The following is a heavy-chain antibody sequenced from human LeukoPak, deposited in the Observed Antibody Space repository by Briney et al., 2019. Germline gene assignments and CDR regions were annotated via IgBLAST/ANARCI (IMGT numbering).Heavy chain of an antibody. CDR1: GFIFSDYY. D-gene: IGHD5-12*01. J-gene: IGHJ4*02. V-gene: IGHV3-11*01. Sequence: GGSLRLSCAVSGFIFSDYYMSWIRQAPAEGLEWVSSICGSGSTISYAHSVKGQFTISRDNAKNSLYLQMNSLSAEDTAVYYCAKGGLREYSGRLHWGQRSLVTVSS. CDR3: AKGGLREYSGRLH. CDR2: ICGSGSTI.